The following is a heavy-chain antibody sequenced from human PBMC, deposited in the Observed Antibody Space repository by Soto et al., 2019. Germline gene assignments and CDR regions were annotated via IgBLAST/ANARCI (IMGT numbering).Heavy chain of an antibody. CDR1: GFTFSSYS. CDR3: ARDSGIVVDGGSCQDY. Sequence: PGGSLRLSCAASGFTFSSYSMNWVRQAPGKGPEWVSYISSSSSTIYYADSVKGRFTISRDNAKNSLYLQMNSLRDEDTAVYYCARDSGIVVDGGSCQDYWGQGTQVTVSS. D-gene: IGHD2-15*01. CDR2: ISSSSSTI. V-gene: IGHV3-48*02. J-gene: IGHJ4*02.